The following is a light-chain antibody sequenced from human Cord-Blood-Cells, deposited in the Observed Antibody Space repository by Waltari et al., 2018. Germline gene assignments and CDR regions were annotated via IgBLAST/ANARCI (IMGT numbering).Light chain of an antibody. CDR1: SSDAGGYNY. V-gene: IGLV2-14*01. Sequence: QSALTQPASVSGSPGQSITISCTGTSSDAGGYNYVSWYQQHPGKAPKLMIYEVSNRPSGVSNRFSGAKSGNTASRTISGLQAEDEADYYCSSYTSSSTRVFGGGTKLTVL. CDR3: SSYTSSSTRV. CDR2: EVS. J-gene: IGLJ3*02.